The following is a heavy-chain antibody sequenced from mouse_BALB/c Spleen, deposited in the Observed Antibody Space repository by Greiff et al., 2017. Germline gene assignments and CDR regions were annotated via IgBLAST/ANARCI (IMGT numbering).Heavy chain of an antibody. CDR3: AREGTMITMDY. CDR2: ISDGGSYT. CDR1: GFTFSDYY. D-gene: IGHD2-4*01. J-gene: IGHJ4*01. V-gene: IGHV5-4*02. Sequence: EVNVVESGGGLVKPGGSLKLSCAASGFTFSDYYMYWVRQTPEKRLEWVATISDGGSYTYYPDSVKGRFTISRDNAKNNLYLQMSSLKSEDTAMYYCAREGTMITMDYWGQGTSVTVSS.